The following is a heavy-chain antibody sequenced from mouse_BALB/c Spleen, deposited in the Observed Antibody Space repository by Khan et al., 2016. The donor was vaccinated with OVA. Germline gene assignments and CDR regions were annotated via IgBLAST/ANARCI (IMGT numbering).Heavy chain of an antibody. CDR3: ASELGRYYAMDY. Sequence: EVQLQESGPGLVKPSQSLSLTCTVTGYSITRDYAWNWIRQFPGNELEWMGYISNSGSASYNPSLKSRISITRDTSKNQFFVQLDSVTPEDTATYYCASELGRYYAMDYWGQGTSVTVSS. CDR1: GYSITRDYA. CDR2: ISNSGSA. D-gene: IGHD4-1*01. V-gene: IGHV3-2*02. J-gene: IGHJ4*01.